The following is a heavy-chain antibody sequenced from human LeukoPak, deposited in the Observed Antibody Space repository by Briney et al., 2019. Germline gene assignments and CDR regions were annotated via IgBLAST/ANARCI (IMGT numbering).Heavy chain of an antibody. J-gene: IGHJ4*02. V-gene: IGHV3-23*01. D-gene: IGHD3-22*01. CDR3: AKRGVVIRVILVGFHKEAYYFDS. CDR1: GITLSNYG. CDR2: ISGSGGGT. Sequence: GGSLRLSCAVAGITLSNYGMSWVRQAPGKGLEWDAGISGSGGGTNYADSVKGRFTISRDNPRNTLYLQMNSLRAEDTAVYFCAKRGVVIRVILVGFHKEAYYFDSWGQGALVTVSS.